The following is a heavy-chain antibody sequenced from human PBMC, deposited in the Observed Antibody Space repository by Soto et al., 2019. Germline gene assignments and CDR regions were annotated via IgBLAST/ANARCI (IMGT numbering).Heavy chain of an antibody. CDR1: GFTFSHYW. D-gene: IGHD3-16*01. J-gene: IGHJ4*02. Sequence: EVQLVESGGGLVQPGGSLRLSCAASGFTFSHYWMTWVRQAPGKGLEWAANMKEDGSDKNYVDSVKGRFTISRDNAKNSLYLQMNSLRAEDTAMYYCARGGSESDYWGQGTLVTVSS. CDR2: MKEDGSDK. V-gene: IGHV3-7*01. CDR3: ARGGSESDY.